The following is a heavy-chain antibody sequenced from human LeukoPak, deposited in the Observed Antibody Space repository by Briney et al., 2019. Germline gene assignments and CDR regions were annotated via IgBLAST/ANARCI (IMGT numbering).Heavy chain of an antibody. V-gene: IGHV4-39*01. D-gene: IGHD3-10*01. CDR2: LYYTGNT. Sequence: PSETLSLTCTVSGGSISSSSYNWGWMRQPPGKELEWIGSLYYTGNTHYNPSLKSRVTISVDTSKNQLSLKLSSVTAADTAVYYSARRAIRWNYYGSGSYYNRFGWFDPWGQGTLVTVSS. CDR1: GGSISSSSYN. J-gene: IGHJ5*02. CDR3: ARRAIRWNYYGSGSYYNRFGWFDP.